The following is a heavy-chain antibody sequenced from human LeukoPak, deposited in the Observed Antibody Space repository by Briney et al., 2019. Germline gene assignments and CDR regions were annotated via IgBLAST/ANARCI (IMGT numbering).Heavy chain of an antibody. J-gene: IGHJ4*02. Sequence: HPGRSLRLSCAASGFTFSSYGMHWVRQAPGKGLEWVAVISYDGSNKYYADSVKGRFTISRDNSKNTLYLQMNSLRAEDTAVYYCARETQDGGLWSGYGHWGQGTLVTVSS. CDR3: ARETQDGGLWSGYGH. D-gene: IGHD3-3*01. CDR1: GFTFSSYG. CDR2: ISYDGSNK. V-gene: IGHV3-30*03.